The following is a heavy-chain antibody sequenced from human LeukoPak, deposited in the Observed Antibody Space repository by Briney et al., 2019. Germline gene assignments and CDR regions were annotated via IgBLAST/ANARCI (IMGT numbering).Heavy chain of an antibody. CDR2: IYYSGST. CDR3: ARLAYSSRDY. J-gene: IGHJ4*02. D-gene: IGHD6-19*01. Sequence: PSETLSLTCTVSGGSISSSNYYWGWIRQPPGKGLEWIGSIYYSGSTYYNPSLKSRVTISVDTSNNEFSLRLSSVTAADTAVYYCARLAYSSRDYWGQGTLVTVSS. CDR1: GGSISSSNYY. V-gene: IGHV4-39*01.